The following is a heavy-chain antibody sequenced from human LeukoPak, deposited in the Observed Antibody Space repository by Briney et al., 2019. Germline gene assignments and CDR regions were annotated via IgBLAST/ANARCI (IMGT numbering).Heavy chain of an antibody. CDR1: GGSISSSSYY. Sequence: SETLSLTCTVSGGSISSSSYYWGWIRQPPGKGLEWIGSIYYSGSTYYNPSLKSRVTISVDTSKNQFSLKLSSVTAADTAVYYCAPQTTAVTGGQFDYWGQGTLVTVSS. CDR2: IYYSGST. J-gene: IGHJ4*02. V-gene: IGHV4-39*01. D-gene: IGHD4-23*01. CDR3: APQTTAVTGGQFDY.